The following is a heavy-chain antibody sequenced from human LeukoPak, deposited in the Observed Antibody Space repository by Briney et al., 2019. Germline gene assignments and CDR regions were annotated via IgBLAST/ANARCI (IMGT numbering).Heavy chain of an antibody. Sequence: SETLSLTCTVSGGSISSYYWSWIRQPPGKGLEWIGYIYYSGSTNYNPSLKSRVTISVDTSKNQFSLKLSSVTAADTAVYYCASDNQVGASDYWGQGTLVTVSS. D-gene: IGHD1-26*01. CDR3: ASDNQVGASDY. CDR2: IYYSGST. CDR1: GGSISSYY. V-gene: IGHV4-59*08. J-gene: IGHJ4*02.